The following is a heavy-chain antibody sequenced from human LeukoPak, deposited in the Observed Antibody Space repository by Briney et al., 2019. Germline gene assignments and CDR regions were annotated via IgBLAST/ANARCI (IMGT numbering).Heavy chain of an antibody. CDR3: TRRVSGYDSIYDY. D-gene: IGHD5-12*01. CDR1: GLTFSGSA. CDR2: IRSKANSYAT. V-gene: IGHV3-73*01. J-gene: IGHJ4*02. Sequence: GGSLKLSCAASGLTFSGSAMHWVRQASGKGLEWVGRIRSKANSYATAYAASVKGRFTISRDDSKNTAYLQMNSLKTEDTAVYYCTRRVSGYDSIYDYWGQGTLVTVSS.